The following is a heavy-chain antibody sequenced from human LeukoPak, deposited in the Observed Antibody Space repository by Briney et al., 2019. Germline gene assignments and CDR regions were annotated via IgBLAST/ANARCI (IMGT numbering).Heavy chain of an antibody. Sequence: GGSLRLSCTASGFTFGDYAMSWVRQAPGKGLEWVGFIRSKAYGGTTEYAASVKGRLTISRDDSKSIAYLQMNSLKTEDTAVYYCTRGDSSGYYNPTDYWGQGTLVTVSS. CDR1: GFTFGDYA. V-gene: IGHV3-49*04. CDR3: TRGDSSGYYNPTDY. CDR2: IRSKAYGGTT. J-gene: IGHJ4*02. D-gene: IGHD3-22*01.